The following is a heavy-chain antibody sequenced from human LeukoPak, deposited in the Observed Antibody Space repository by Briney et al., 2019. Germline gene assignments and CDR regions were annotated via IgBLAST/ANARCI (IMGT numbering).Heavy chain of an antibody. D-gene: IGHD2-2*01. Sequence: PGGSLRLSCAASGFTFSSYGMHWVRQAPGKGLEWVAVIWYDGSNKYYADSVKGRFTISRDNSKNTLYLQMNSLRAEDTAVYYCARGTARYFSSTSCQEGYFDYWGQGTLVTVSS. CDR3: ARGTARYFSSTSCQEGYFDY. CDR2: IWYDGSNK. CDR1: GFTFSSYG. J-gene: IGHJ4*02. V-gene: IGHV3-33*01.